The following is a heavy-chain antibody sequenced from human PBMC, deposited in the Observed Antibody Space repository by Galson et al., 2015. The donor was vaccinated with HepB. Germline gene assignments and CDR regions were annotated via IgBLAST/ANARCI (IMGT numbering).Heavy chain of an antibody. Sequence: SLRLSCAASGFTFSSYGMHWVRQAPGKGLEWVAVIWYDGSNKYYADSVKGRFTISRDNSKNTLYLQMNSLRAEDTAVYYCARGGDWIQLWSYFDYWGQGTLVTVSS. J-gene: IGHJ4*02. CDR1: GFTFSSYG. V-gene: IGHV3-33*01. CDR3: ARGGDWIQLWSYFDY. CDR2: IWYDGSNK. D-gene: IGHD5-18*01.